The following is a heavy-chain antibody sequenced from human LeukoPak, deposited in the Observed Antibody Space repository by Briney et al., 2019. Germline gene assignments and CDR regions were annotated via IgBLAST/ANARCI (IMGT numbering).Heavy chain of an antibody. V-gene: IGHV3-30*04. J-gene: IGHJ3*02. CDR3: ARDRWYYYDSSDYYHDAFDI. D-gene: IGHD3-22*01. CDR1: GFTFSNYA. CDR2: ISYDGSNK. Sequence: TGGSLRLSRAASGFTFSNYAIHWVRRPPGEGLEWVAVISYDGSNKFYADSVKGRFTISRDNSENTLYLQMNSLRAEDTAVYYCARDRWYYYDSSDYYHDAFDIWGQGTMVTVSS.